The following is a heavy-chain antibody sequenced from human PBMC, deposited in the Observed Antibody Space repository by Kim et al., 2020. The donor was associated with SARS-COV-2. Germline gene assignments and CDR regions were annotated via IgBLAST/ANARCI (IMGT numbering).Heavy chain of an antibody. Sequence: YSRGSTTHNPSLKSRVTISVDTSKNQFSLKLSSVTAADTAVYYCTMGFGDYWGQGTLVTVSS. D-gene: IGHD3-10*01. CDR2: YSRGST. V-gene: IGHV4-4*09. J-gene: IGHJ4*02. CDR3: TMGFGDY.